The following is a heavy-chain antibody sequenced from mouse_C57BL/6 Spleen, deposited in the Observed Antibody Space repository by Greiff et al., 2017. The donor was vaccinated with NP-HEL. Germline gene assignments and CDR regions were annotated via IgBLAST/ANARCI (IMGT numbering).Heavy chain of an antibody. J-gene: IGHJ4*01. CDR3: ARYPFPDYYAMDY. CDR1: GFTFTDYY. CDR2: IRNKANGYTT. Sequence: EVMLVESGGGLVQPGGSLSLSCAASGFTFTDYYMSWVRQPPGKALEWLGFIRNKANGYTTEYSASVKGRFTISRDNSQSILYLQMNALRAEDSATYYCARYPFPDYYAMDYWGQGTSVTVSS. V-gene: IGHV7-3*01.